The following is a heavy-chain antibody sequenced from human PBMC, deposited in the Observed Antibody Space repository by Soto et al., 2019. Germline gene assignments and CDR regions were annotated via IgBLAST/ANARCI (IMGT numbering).Heavy chain of an antibody. V-gene: IGHV3-48*02. CDR1: GFTFSSYS. Sequence: VQLVESGGGLVQPGGSLRLSCAASGFTFSSYSMNWVRQAPGKGLEWVSYISSSSSTIYYADSVKGRFTISRDNAKNSLYLQMNSLRDEDTAVYYCARGYCSSTSCYLDYYYYYYGMDVWGQGTTVTVSS. J-gene: IGHJ6*02. CDR2: ISSSSSTI. CDR3: ARGYCSSTSCYLDYYYYYYGMDV. D-gene: IGHD2-2*01.